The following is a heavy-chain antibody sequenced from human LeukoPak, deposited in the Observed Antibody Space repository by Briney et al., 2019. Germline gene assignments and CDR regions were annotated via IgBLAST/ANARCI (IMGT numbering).Heavy chain of an antibody. CDR3: AREGVYDYVWGSYRPYYFDY. Sequence: GGSLRLSCAASGFTFSSYWMHWVRQAPGKGLVWVSRINSDGSSTSYADSVKGRFTISRDNAKNTLYLQMNSLRAEDTAVYYCAREGVYDYVWGSYRPYYFDYWGQGPLVTVSS. D-gene: IGHD3-16*02. V-gene: IGHV3-74*01. CDR1: GFTFSSYW. J-gene: IGHJ4*02. CDR2: INSDGSST.